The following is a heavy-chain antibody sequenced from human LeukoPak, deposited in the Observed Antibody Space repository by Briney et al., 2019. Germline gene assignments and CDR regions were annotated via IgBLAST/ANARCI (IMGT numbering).Heavy chain of an antibody. CDR3: ARVPLGDGYNRPVDY. CDR2: INSDGSST. V-gene: IGHV3-74*01. D-gene: IGHD5-24*01. Sequence: AGSLRLSCAASGFTFSSYWMHWVRHAPGKGLVWVSRINSDGSSTNYADSVKGRFTISRDNAKNTLYLQMNSLRAEDTAVYYCARVPLGDGYNRPVDYWGQGTLVTVSS. J-gene: IGHJ4*02. CDR1: GFTFSSYW.